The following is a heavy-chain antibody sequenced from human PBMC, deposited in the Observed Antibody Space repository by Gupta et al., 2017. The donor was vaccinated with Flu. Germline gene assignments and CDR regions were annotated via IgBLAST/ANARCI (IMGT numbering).Heavy chain of an antibody. J-gene: IGHJ4*02. D-gene: IGHD3-9*01. CDR3: ARGTLRYFDWSG. CDR2: INHSGST. V-gene: IGHV4-34*01. Sequence: WIRQPPGKGLEWIGEINHSGSTNYNPSLKSRVTISVDTSKNQFSLKLSSVTAADTAVYYCARGTLRYFDWSGWGQGTLVTVSS.